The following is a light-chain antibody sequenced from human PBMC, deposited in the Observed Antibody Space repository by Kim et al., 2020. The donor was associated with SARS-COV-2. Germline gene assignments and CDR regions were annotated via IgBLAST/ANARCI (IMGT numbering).Light chain of an antibody. V-gene: IGKV3-20*01. J-gene: IGKJ2*01. Sequence: LSPGERATLSCIASQTVSIGSLAWYQQKPGQAPRLLISGISRMAAGIPDRFSGSGSGTDFTLTIDRLEPEDLAVYYCQQYGNSPYTFGQGTKLEIK. CDR2: GIS. CDR1: QTVSIGS. CDR3: QQYGNSPYT.